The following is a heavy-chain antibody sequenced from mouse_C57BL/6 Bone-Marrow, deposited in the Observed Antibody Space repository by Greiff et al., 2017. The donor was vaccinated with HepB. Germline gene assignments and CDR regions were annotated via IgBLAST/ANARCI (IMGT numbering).Heavy chain of an antibody. CDR2: ISDGGSYT. Sequence: EVQGVESGGGLVKPGGSLKLSCAASGFTFSSYAKSWVRQTPEKRLEWVATISDGGSYTYYPDNVKGRFTISRDNAKNNLYLQMSHLKSEDTAMYYCARSQLGRLDYWGQGTTLTVSS. CDR1: GFTFSSYA. V-gene: IGHV5-4*01. CDR3: ARSQLGRLDY. J-gene: IGHJ2*01. D-gene: IGHD4-1*02.